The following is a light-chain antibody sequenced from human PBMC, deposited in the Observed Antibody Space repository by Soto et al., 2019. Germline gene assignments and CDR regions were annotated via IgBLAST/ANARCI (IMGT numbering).Light chain of an antibody. CDR2: DAS. CDR1: QSVSSY. Sequence: EIVLTQSPATLSLSPGERATLSCRASQSVSSYLAWYQQKPGQAPRLLIYDASNRATGIPARFSGSGSGTDFTLTISSLEPKDFAVYYCQQRSNWPITFGPGTKVDIK. J-gene: IGKJ3*01. CDR3: QQRSNWPIT. V-gene: IGKV3-11*01.